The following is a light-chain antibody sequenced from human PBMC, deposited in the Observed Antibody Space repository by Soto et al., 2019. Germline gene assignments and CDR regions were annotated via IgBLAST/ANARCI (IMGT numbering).Light chain of an antibody. CDR1: QSISDW. CDR2: KAS. CDR3: QYYDSYSWT. J-gene: IGKJ1*01. V-gene: IGKV1-5*03. Sequence: DIQMTQSPSTLSASVGDRVTITCRASQSISDWLAWYQQKPGKAPKFLIYKASNLESGVPSRFSGSGSGTEFTLTISSVQPDDFATYYCQYYDSYSWTVGQGTEVEIK.